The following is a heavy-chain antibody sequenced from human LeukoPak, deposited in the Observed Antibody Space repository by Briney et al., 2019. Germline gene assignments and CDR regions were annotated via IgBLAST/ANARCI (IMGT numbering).Heavy chain of an antibody. J-gene: IGHJ4*02. CDR1: GYTFTGYY. Sequence: ASVKVSCKASGYTFTGYYMHWVRQAPGQGLEWMGWINPNSGGTNYAQKFQGRVTMTRDTSISTAYMELSRLRSDDTAVYCCATMGYSGSYGDTYWGQGTLVTVSS. D-gene: IGHD1-26*01. CDR2: INPNSGGT. CDR3: ATMGYSGSYGDTY. V-gene: IGHV1-2*02.